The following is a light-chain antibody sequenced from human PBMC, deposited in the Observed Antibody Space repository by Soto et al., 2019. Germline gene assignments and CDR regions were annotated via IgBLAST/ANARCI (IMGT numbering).Light chain of an antibody. CDR3: QHYKTYSRT. Sequence: DIQITQSPATVCAAVLDIVTITCRASQSISSWLAWYQQKPGKAPKLLIYDGSSFESGVPSRFSGSGSGTEFTLTISSLQPDDSATYYCQHYKTYSRTFGQGTKVDI. CDR1: QSISSW. J-gene: IGKJ1*01. CDR2: DGS. V-gene: IGKV1-5*01.